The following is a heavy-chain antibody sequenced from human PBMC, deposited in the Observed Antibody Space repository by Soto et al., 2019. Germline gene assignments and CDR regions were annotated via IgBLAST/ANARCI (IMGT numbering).Heavy chain of an antibody. CDR2: FFYLGSS. CDR1: GDSIISSDFY. J-gene: IGHJ5*02. Sequence: ATLSLTCTFSGDSIISSDFYWGWVRQPPGKGLEWIGSFFYLGSSYYNPSLKSRVTMSVDTSKNQFSLRLRSVTAADTALYFCARHSLALRKNNWFDPWGQGIMVTAS. CDR3: ARHSLALRKNNWFDP. V-gene: IGHV4-39*01. D-gene: IGHD3-3*02.